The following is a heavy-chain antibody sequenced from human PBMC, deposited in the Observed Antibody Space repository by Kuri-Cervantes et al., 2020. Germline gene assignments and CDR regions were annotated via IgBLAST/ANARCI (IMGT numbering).Heavy chain of an antibody. Sequence: LSLTCAASGFTFSSYWMSWVRQAPGKGLEWVANIKQDGSEKYYVDSVKGRFTISRDNAKNSLYLQMNSLRAEDTAVYYCARWGGYGWRYFDYWGQGTLVTVSS. CDR1: GFTFSSYW. CDR3: ARWGGYGWRYFDY. D-gene: IGHD5-18*01. CDR2: IKQDGSEK. J-gene: IGHJ4*02. V-gene: IGHV3-7*01.